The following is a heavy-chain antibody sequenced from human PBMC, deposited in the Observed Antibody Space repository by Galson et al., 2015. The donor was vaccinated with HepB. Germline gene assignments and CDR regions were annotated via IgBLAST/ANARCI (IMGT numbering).Heavy chain of an antibody. D-gene: IGHD5-24*01. CDR1: GFGVSSNH. V-gene: IGHV3-53*01. Sequence: SLRLSCAASGFGVSSNHMTWVRQAPGKGLEWVSVICDDGSMYYADSVKGRFTISRDNSKNTVFLQMNSLRAEDTAVYYCARPNRWRQPPGPYGMDVWGQGTTVTVSS. CDR2: ICDDGSM. J-gene: IGHJ6*02. CDR3: ARPNRWRQPPGPYGMDV.